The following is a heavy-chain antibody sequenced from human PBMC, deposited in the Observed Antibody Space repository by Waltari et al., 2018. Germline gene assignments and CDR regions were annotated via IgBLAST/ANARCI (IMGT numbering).Heavy chain of an antibody. Sequence: EVQLVESGGGLVKPGGSLRVSCAASGFSFSTYTMNWVRQAPGKGLEWVSSISVSSVFIYYADSMKGRFTSSRDNVKNSVSLQMSGLRADDSAVYYCARVVSAAGTLYQFDYWGQGTLVTVSS. D-gene: IGHD6-13*01. CDR2: ISVSSVFI. CDR1: GFSFSTYT. CDR3: ARVVSAAGTLYQFDY. J-gene: IGHJ4*02. V-gene: IGHV3-21*01.